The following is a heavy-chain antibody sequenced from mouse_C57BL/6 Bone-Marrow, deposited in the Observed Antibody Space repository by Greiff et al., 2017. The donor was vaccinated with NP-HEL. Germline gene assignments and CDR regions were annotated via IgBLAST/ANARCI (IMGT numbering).Heavy chain of an antibody. CDR3: ARPDYYGSAWFAY. J-gene: IGHJ3*01. V-gene: IGHV1-39*01. Sequence: EVQLQESGPELVPPGASVKISCKASGYSFTDYNMHWVKQSNGKSLEWIGVINPNYGTTSYNQKFKGKATLTVDQSSSTAYMQLNSLTSEDSAVYYCARPDYYGSAWFAYWGQGTLVTVSA. CDR1: GYSFTDYN. D-gene: IGHD1-1*01. CDR2: INPNYGTT.